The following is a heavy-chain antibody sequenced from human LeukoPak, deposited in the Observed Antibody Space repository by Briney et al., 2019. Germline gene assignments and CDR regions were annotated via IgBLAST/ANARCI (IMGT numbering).Heavy chain of an antibody. CDR1: GGTFSSYA. J-gene: IGHJ4*02. D-gene: IGHD3-3*01. Sequence: ASVKVSCKASGGTFSSYAISWVRQAPGQGLEWMGGIIPIFGTANYAQKFQGRVTMTRDTSTSTVYMELSSLRSEDTAVYYCARGSARYYEPSFDYWGQGTLVTVSS. CDR3: ARGSARYYEPSFDY. CDR2: IIPIFGTA. V-gene: IGHV1-69*05.